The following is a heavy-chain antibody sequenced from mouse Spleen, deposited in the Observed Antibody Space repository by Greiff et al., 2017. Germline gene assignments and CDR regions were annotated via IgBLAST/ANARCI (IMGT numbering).Heavy chain of an antibody. D-gene: IGHD1-1*01. J-gene: IGHJ3*01. V-gene: IGHV1-18*01. Sequence: VQLQQSGPELVKPGASVKIPCKASGYTFTDYNMDWVKQSHGKSLEWIGDINPNNGGTIYNQKFKGKATLTVDKSSSTAYMELRSLTSEDTAVYYCARSAIYYYGSSSFAFWGQGTLVTVSA. CDR3: ARSAIYYYGSSSFAF. CDR2: INPNNGGT. CDR1: GYTFTDYN.